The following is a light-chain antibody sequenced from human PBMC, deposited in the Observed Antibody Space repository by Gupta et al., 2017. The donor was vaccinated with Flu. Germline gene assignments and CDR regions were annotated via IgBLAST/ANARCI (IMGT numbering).Light chain of an antibody. Sequence: SPGERATLSCRASQSVNNNLLTWYQQKPGQAPRLLIYGASSRATGIPDRFSGSGSGTDFTLTTRRLEPEDFAVYYCQQYGSSVYTFGQGTKLEIK. J-gene: IGKJ2*01. CDR2: GAS. CDR1: QSVNNNL. CDR3: QQYGSSVYT. V-gene: IGKV3-20*01.